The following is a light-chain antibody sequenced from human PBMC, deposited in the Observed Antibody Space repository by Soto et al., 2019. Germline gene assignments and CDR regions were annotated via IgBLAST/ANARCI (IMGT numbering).Light chain of an antibody. CDR1: QGIRNY. CDR2: LAS. V-gene: IGKV1-9*01. J-gene: IGKJ4*01. CDR3: QYLNSFPLT. Sequence: IQLTQSPSSLSASVGDRVTITCRASQGIRNYLAWYQQKPGKAPQLLIYLASTLQGGVPSRFSGSGSGTDFSLTISSLQPEDVATYYCQYLNSFPLTFGGGTKVENK.